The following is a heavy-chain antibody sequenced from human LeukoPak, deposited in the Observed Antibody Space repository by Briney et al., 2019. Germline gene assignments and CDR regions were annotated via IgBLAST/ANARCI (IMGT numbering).Heavy chain of an antibody. CDR2: IYYSGRT. CDR3: AKVERGTYYDFWSGYYEYYFDY. V-gene: IGHV4-59*11. J-gene: IGHJ4*02. D-gene: IGHD3-3*01. CDR1: GGSISSHY. Sequence: PSETLSLTCTVSGGSISSHYWSWIRQPPGQGLEWSGYIYYSGRTNYNPSLKSRVTISVDTSKNQFSLKLSSVTAADTAVYYCAKVERGTYYDFWSGYYEYYFDYWGQGTLVTVSS.